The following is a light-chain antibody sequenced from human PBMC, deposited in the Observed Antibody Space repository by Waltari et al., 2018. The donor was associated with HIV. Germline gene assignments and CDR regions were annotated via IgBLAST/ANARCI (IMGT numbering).Light chain of an antibody. Sequence: SYVLTQPPSVYVPPGHTARITRGGNNIGSKRLPWYQQTPGQAPVLVVYDDSDRPSGIPERFSGSNSGNTATLTISRVEAGDEADYHCQVWDSSSDHVLFGGGTKVTVL. CDR2: DDS. J-gene: IGLJ2*01. CDR1: NIGSKR. V-gene: IGLV3-21*02. CDR3: QVWDSSSDHVL.